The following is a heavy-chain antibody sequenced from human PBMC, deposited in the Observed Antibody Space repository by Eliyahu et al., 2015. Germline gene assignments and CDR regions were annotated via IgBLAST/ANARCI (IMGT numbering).Heavy chain of an antibody. J-gene: IGHJ4*02. D-gene: IGHD1-26*01. CDR1: GXPXPSGYY. Sequence: QVQLQESGPGLVKPSETLSLXXTVXGXPXPSGYYWGWLRQPPGKGLEWAGSIYYNGATYYSSPLKSRVTISKGTSKTQFSLKVTSVTAADTAVYFCARSFGGSYSFDYWGQGTLVTVSS. CDR3: ARSFGGSYSFDY. CDR2: IYYNGAT. V-gene: IGHV4-38-2*02.